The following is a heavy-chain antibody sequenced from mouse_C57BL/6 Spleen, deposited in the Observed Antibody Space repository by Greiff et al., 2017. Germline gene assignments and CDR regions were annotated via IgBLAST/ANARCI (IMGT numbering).Heavy chain of an antibody. J-gene: IGHJ1*03. CDR2: ILPSIGRT. D-gene: IGHD1-1*01. V-gene: IGHV15-2*01. CDR3: ARPPYYYGSSSYWYFDV. Sequence: QVQLKQSGSELRSPGSSVKLSCKDFDSEVFPIAYMSWVRQKPGHGFEWIGGILPSIGRTIYGEKFEDKATLDADTLSNTAYLELNSLTSEDSAIYYCARPPYYYGSSSYWYFDVWGTGTTVTVSS. CDR1: DSEVFPIAY.